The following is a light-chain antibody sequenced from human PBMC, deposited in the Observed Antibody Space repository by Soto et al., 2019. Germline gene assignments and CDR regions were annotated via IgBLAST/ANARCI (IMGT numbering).Light chain of an antibody. CDR3: QTWGTGIGV. CDR2: LNNDGSH. V-gene: IGLV4-69*01. CDR1: SGHNNYA. J-gene: IGLJ3*02. Sequence: QAVVTQSPSASASLGASVKLTCTLRSGHNNYAIAWHQQQPEKGPRYLMKLNNDGSHIKGDGIPDRFSGSSSGAEYYLTISSLHSEDEADYYCQTWGTGIGVFGGGTKVTVL.